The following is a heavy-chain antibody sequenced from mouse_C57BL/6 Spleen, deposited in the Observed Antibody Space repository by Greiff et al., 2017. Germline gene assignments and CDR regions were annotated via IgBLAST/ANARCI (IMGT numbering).Heavy chain of an antibody. V-gene: IGHV1-15*01. CDR2: IDPETGGT. CDR3: TVLDSSGYVPFDY. Sequence: QVQLKESGAELVRPGASVTLSCTASGYTFTDYEMHWVKQTPVHGLEWIGAIDPETGGTAYNQKFKGKAILTADKSSSTAYMELRSLTSEDSAVYYCTVLDSSGYVPFDYWGQGTTLTVSS. CDR1: GYTFTDYE. J-gene: IGHJ2*01. D-gene: IGHD3-2*02.